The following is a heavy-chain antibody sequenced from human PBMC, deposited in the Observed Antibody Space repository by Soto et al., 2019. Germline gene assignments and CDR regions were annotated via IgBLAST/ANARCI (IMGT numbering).Heavy chain of an antibody. V-gene: IGHV1-69*13. D-gene: IGHD4-17*01. Sequence: ASVKVSCKASGGTFSSYAISWVRQAPGQGLEWMGGIIPIFGTANYAQKFQGRVTITADESTITAYMEPSSLRSEDTAVYYCARDCDPSTVGQSGWFDAWGQGTLVTVSS. CDR2: IIPIFGTA. CDR3: ARDCDPSTVGQSGWFDA. CDR1: GGTFSSYA. J-gene: IGHJ5*02.